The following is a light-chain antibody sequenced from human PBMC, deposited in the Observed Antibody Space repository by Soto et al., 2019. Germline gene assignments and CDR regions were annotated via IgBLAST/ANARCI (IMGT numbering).Light chain of an antibody. CDR2: GAS. V-gene: IGKV3-15*01. Sequence: IVMTQSPATLSVSPGERAALSCRASQSVGTKLAWYQQTRGQAPRLLIYGASNRATGVPARFSGSVSGTESTLTISSLQSEDFAVYYCQQYSSWLWTFGQGTKVDI. J-gene: IGKJ1*01. CDR3: QQYSSWLWT. CDR1: QSVGTK.